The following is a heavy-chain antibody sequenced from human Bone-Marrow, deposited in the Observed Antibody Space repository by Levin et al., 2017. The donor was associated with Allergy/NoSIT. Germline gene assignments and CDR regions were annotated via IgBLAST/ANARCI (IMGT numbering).Heavy chain of an antibody. CDR3: ARDESDTAMVRAFDY. Sequence: PGGSLRLSCAASGFTFSSYGMHWVRQAPGKGLEWVAVIWYDGSNKYYADSVKGRFTISRDNSKNTLYLQMNSLRAEDTAVYYCARDESDTAMVRAFDYWGQGTLVTVSS. D-gene: IGHD5-18*01. CDR2: IWYDGSNK. V-gene: IGHV3-33*01. J-gene: IGHJ4*02. CDR1: GFTFSSYG.